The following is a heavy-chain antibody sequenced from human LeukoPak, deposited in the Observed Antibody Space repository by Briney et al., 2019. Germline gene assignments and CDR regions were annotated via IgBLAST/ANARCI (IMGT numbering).Heavy chain of an antibody. CDR1: GFTFSTNS. V-gene: IGHV3-64D*08. CDR3: VTVGMTSIWSYLRFDP. J-gene: IGHJ5*02. CDR2: IISNGGST. Sequence: GGTLRLSCSASGFTFSTNSMHWVRQAPGKGLEFVSAIISNGGSTYYAHSVKGRFTISRDNSKNTLYLQMSSLRAEDTAVYYCVTVGMTSIWSYLRFDPRGQGTLVSVSS. D-gene: IGHD1-26*01.